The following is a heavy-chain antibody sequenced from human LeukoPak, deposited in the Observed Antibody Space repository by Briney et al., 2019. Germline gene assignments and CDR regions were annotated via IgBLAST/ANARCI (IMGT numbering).Heavy chain of an antibody. J-gene: IGHJ4*02. V-gene: IGHV3-7*01. CDR3: ARDTRYFDY. CDR1: GFTFNNYW. Sequence: PGGSLRLSCAAPGFTFNNYWMTWVRQAPGKGLEGVGNINLDGSDKYYGDSVKGRFTISRDNAKNSLYLQMNSLRAEDTAVYYCARDTRYFDYWGQGNVVTVSS. CDR2: INLDGSDK.